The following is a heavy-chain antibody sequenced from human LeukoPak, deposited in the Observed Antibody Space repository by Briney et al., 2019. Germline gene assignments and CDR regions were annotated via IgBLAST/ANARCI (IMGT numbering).Heavy chain of an antibody. Sequence: SETLSLTCTVSGDSISSYYWSWIRQPPGKGLEWIGYIYYSGSTNYNPSLKSRVTISVDTSKNQFSLKLSSVTAADTAVYYCARTLWSVSYFDYWGQGTLVTVSS. D-gene: IGHD3-3*01. CDR3: ARTLWSVSYFDY. V-gene: IGHV4-59*08. CDR1: GDSISSYY. CDR2: IYYSGST. J-gene: IGHJ4*02.